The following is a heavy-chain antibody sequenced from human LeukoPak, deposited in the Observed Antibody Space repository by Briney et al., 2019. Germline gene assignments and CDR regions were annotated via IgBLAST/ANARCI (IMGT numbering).Heavy chain of an antibody. CDR3: AKAGYCGGDCRFQNDAFDI. D-gene: IGHD2-21*02. CDR2: FSGSGGST. CDR1: GFTFSSYA. Sequence: GGSLRLSCAASGFTFSSYAMSWVRQAPGKGLEWVSAFSGSGGSTYYADSVKGRFTISRDNSKNTLYLQMNSLRAEDTAVYYCAKAGYCGGDCRFQNDAFDIWGQGTMVTVSS. J-gene: IGHJ3*02. V-gene: IGHV3-23*01.